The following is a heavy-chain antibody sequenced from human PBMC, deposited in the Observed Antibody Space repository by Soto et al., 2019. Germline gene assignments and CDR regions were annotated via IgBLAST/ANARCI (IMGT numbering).Heavy chain of an antibody. J-gene: IGHJ5*02. V-gene: IGHV1-24*01. Sequence: ASVKVSCKVSGYTLTELSMHWVRQAPGKGLEWMGGFDPEDGETIYAQKFQGRVTMTEDTSTDTAYMELSSLRSEDTAVYYCATDLGRGAAAGNNWFDPWGRGTLVTVSS. CDR3: ATDLGRGAAAGNNWFDP. CDR2: FDPEDGET. CDR1: GYTLTELS. D-gene: IGHD6-13*01.